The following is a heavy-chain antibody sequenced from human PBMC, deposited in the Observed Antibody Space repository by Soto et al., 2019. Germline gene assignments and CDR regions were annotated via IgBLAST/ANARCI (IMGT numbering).Heavy chain of an antibody. V-gene: IGHV3-53*01. CDR2: IYTDDST. CDR3: ARRPGYNFGFDS. Sequence: EVQLVESGGGLIQPGGSLRLSCAVSGFTVSSNYMGWVRQAPGKGLEWVSVIYTDDSTYYADSVKGRFSISRDSSKNTLYLQMNSLRAEDTAVYYWARRPGYNFGFDSWGQGTLVTVSS. D-gene: IGHD5-12*01. CDR1: GFTVSSNY. J-gene: IGHJ4*02.